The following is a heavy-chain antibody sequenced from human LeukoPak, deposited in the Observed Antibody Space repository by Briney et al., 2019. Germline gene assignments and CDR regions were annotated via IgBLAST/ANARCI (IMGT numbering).Heavy chain of an antibody. CDR2: IYYSGST. V-gene: IGHV4-39*01. D-gene: IGHD3-10*01. J-gene: IGHJ4*02. CDR3: ARTRYYYNSRSYGAPYYFDY. Sequence: SETLSLTCTVSGGSISSGSYYWGWIRQPPGKGLEWIGSIYYSGSTYYNPSLKSRVTISVDTSKNQFSLKLSSVTAADTAVYYCARTRYYYNSRSYGAPYYFDYWGQGTLVTVSS. CDR1: GGSISSGSYY.